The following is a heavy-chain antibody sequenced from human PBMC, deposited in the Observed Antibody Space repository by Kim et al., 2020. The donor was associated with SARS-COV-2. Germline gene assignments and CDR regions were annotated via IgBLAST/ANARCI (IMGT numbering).Heavy chain of an antibody. CDR3: ARGVYDSGAYYAFDI. Sequence: ASVKVSCKASGYTFTYYTITWVRQAPGQGLEWMGWISAYNGDTNNAQKFQGRVTLTTDTSTSTAYMELRSLRSDDTAVYYCARGVYDSGAYYAFDIWGLGTMVTVSS. CDR2: ISAYNGDT. D-gene: IGHD3-10*01. CDR1: GYTFTYYT. V-gene: IGHV1-18*01. J-gene: IGHJ3*02.